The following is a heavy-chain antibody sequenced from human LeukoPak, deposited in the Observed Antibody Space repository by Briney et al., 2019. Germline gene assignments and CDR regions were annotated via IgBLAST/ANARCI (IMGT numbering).Heavy chain of an antibody. J-gene: IGHJ2*01. D-gene: IGHD3-9*01. CDR3: ARDLIRGWYFDL. V-gene: IGHV4-4*02. CDR1: GGSISSSNW. CDR2: IYHSGST. Sequence: SETLSLTCAVSGGSISSSNWWSWVRQPPGTGLEWIGEIYHSGSTNYNPSLKSRVTISVDKSKNQFSLKLSSVTAADTAVYYCARDLIRGWYFDLWGRGTLVTVSS.